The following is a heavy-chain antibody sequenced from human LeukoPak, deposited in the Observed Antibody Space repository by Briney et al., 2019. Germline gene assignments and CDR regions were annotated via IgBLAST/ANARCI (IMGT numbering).Heavy chain of an antibody. CDR3: SREGYTNDALDY. CDR1: GFTFSNYW. J-gene: IGHJ4*02. Sequence: GGSLRLSCAASGFTFSNYWMHWVRHAPGKGLVWVSRISSDGSTTTYADSVKGRFTISRDNAKNTLYLQMNSLRAEDTAVYYCSREGYTNDALDYWGQGTLVTVSS. D-gene: IGHD1-1*01. CDR2: ISSDGSTT. V-gene: IGHV3-74*01.